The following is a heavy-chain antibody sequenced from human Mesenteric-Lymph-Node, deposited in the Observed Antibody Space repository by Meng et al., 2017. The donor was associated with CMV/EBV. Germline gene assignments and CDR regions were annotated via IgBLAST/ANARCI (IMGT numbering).Heavy chain of an antibody. CDR1: GFTFSRSW. CDR3: ARGSGQFDY. CDR2: IKQDGREK. J-gene: IGHJ4*02. Sequence: GESLKISCAASGFTFSRSWMSWVRQAPGKGLEWVANIKQDGREKFYVDSVKGRFTISRDNAKNSLYLQMNSLRAEDTAVYYCARGSGQFDYWGQGTLVTVSS. V-gene: IGHV3-7*01. D-gene: IGHD2-15*01.